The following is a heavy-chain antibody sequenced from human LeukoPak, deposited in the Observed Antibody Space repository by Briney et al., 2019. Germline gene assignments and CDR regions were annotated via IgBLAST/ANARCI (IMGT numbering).Heavy chain of an antibody. D-gene: IGHD1-7*01. CDR3: ARSAWNYEY. J-gene: IGHJ4*02. Sequence: PSETLSLTCTVSGGSISSGSYYWSWIRQPAGKGLEWIGRIYTSGSTNYNPSLKSRVTISVDTSKNQFSLKLSSVTAADTAVYYCARSAWNYEYWGQGTLVTVSS. CDR1: GGSISSGSYY. V-gene: IGHV4-61*02. CDR2: IYTSGST.